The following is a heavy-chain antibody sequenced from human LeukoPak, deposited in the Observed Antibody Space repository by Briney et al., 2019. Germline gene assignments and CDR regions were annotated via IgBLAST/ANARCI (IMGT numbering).Heavy chain of an antibody. V-gene: IGHV4-59*01. CDR3: ARGRKYYYDSSGSRAFDI. Sequence: SEKLSLTCAVSGGSISSYYWSWIRQPPGQGLEWSGYIYYSGSTNYNPSLKSRVTISVDTSKNQFSLKLSSVTAADTAVYYCARGRKYYYDSSGSRAFDIWGQGTMVTVSS. CDR1: GGSISSYY. CDR2: IYYSGST. D-gene: IGHD3-22*01. J-gene: IGHJ3*02.